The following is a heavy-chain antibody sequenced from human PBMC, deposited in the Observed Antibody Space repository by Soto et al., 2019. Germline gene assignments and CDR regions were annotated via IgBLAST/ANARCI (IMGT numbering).Heavy chain of an antibody. D-gene: IGHD3-10*01. CDR3: AREGWVGLWFGDKGWFDP. CDR2: ISAYNGNT. V-gene: IGHV1-18*01. J-gene: IGHJ5*02. CDR1: GYTFTSYG. Sequence: QVQLVQSGAEVKKPGASVKVSCKASGYTFTSYGISWVRQAPGQGLEWMGWISAYNGNTNYAQKLQGRVTMTTDTPTSTAYMELRSLRSDDTAVYYCAREGWVGLWFGDKGWFDPWGQGTLVTVSS.